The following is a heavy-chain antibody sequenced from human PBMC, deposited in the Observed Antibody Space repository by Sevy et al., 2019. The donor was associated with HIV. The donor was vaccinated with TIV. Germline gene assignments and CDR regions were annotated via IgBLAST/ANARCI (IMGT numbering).Heavy chain of an antibody. J-gene: IGHJ3*02. Sequence: ASVMVSCKASGYTFTSYDINWVRQATGQGLEWMGWMNPNSGNTGYAQKFQGRVTMTRNTSISTAYMELSSLRSEDTAVYYCTTSRSGSYYVGAFDIWGQGTMVTVSS. CDR3: TTSRSGSYYVGAFDI. D-gene: IGHD1-26*01. CDR1: GYTFTSYD. V-gene: IGHV1-8*01. CDR2: MNPNSGNT.